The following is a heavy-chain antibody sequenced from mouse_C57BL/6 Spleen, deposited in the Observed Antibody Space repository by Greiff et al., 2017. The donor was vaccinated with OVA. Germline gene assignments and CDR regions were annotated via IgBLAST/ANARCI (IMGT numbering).Heavy chain of an antibody. CDR3: ARRGYYYGSSGYFDV. D-gene: IGHD1-1*01. CDR1: GYTFTSYG. CDR2: IYPRSGNT. Sequence: QVQLQQSGAELARPGASVKLSCKASGYTFTSYGISWVKQRTGQGLEWIGEIYPRSGNTYYNEKFKGKATLTADKSSSTAYMELRSLTSEDSAVYFCARRGYYYGSSGYFDVWGTGTTVTVSS. V-gene: IGHV1-81*01. J-gene: IGHJ1*03.